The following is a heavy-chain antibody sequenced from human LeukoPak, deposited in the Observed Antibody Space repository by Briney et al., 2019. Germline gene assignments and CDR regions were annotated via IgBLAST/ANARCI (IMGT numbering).Heavy chain of an antibody. V-gene: IGHV4-59*01. CDR2: IYYSGST. CDR3: ARGRRWPDAFDI. CDR1: GGSISSYY. Sequence: SETLSLTRTVSGGSISSYYWSWIRQPPGKGLEWIGYIYYSGSTNYNPSLKSRVTISVDTSKNQFSLKLSSVTAADTAVYYCARGRRWPDAFDIWGQGTMVTVSS. D-gene: IGHD4-23*01. J-gene: IGHJ3*02.